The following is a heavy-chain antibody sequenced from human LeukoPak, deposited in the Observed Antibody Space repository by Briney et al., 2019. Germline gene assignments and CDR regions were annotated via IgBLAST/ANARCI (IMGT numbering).Heavy chain of an antibody. J-gene: IGHJ4*02. V-gene: IGHV4-34*01. CDR2: INHSGST. CDR1: GGSFSGYY. Sequence: PSETLSLTCAVYGGSFSGYYWSWLRQPPGKGLEWIGEINHSGSTNYNPSLKSRVTISVDTSKNQFSLKLSSVTAADTAVYYCARQVSVWGSYRYPFDYWGQGTLVTVSS. CDR3: ARQVSVWGSYRYPFDY. D-gene: IGHD3-16*02.